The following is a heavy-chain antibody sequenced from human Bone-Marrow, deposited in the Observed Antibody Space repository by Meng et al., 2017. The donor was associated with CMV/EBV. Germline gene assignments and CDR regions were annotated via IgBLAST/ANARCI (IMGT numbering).Heavy chain of an antibody. CDR2: IYPDDSDT. CDR1: GYSFTDYW. J-gene: IGHJ4*02. CDR3: TRAWGPTSHYGDY. D-gene: IGHD5-24*01. V-gene: IGHV5-51*01. Sequence: GESLKISCKGSGYSFTDYWIGWVRQMPGKGLEWMGIIYPDDSDTRYTPSFQGQVTISADKSISTAYLQWGSLEASDTAMYYCTRAWGPTSHYGDYWGQGTLVTVSS.